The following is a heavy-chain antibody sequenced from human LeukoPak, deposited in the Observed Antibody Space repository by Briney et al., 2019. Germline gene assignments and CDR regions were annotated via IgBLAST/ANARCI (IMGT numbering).Heavy chain of an antibody. V-gene: IGHV4-30-2*01. CDR3: ARGPVSPKDYYYYYGMDV. CDR1: GGSISSGGYS. Sequence: SETLSLTCAVSGGSISSGGYSWSWNRQPRGKSLEWIGYIYHSGSTYYNPSLKSRVTISVDRSKNQFSLKLSSVTAADTAVYYCARGPVSPKDYYYYYGMDVWGQGTTVTVSS. CDR2: IYHSGST. J-gene: IGHJ6*02. D-gene: IGHD2-8*01.